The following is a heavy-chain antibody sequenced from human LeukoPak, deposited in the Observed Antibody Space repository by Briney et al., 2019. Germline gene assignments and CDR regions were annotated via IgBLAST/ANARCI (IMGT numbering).Heavy chain of an antibody. CDR3: ARDLGIVGATSDY. V-gene: IGHV1-2*02. D-gene: IGHD1-26*01. Sequence: ASVKVSCKASGYTFTGYYMHWVRQAPGQGLEWMGWINPNRGGTNYAQKFQGRVTTTRDTSISTAYMELSRLRSDDTAVYYCARDLGIVGATSDYWGQGTLVTVSS. CDR2: INPNRGGT. J-gene: IGHJ4*02. CDR1: GYTFTGYY.